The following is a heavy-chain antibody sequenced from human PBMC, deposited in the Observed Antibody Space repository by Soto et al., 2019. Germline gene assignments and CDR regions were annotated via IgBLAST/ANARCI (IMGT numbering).Heavy chain of an antibody. V-gene: IGHV3-21*04. CDR1: GFTFSYYS. CDR2: ISGSSTYI. Sequence: EVQLVESGGGLVKPGESLRVSCAASGFTFSYYSLHWVRQAPGKGLEWVSSISGSSTYIYYADRVKGRFTISRDNAKNSPYLRMDSLRAEDTAVYYSARGDGTGLYNSGWSPRYWGQGTLVTVSS. J-gene: IGHJ4*02. CDR3: ARGDGTGLYNSGWSPRY. D-gene: IGHD6-19*01.